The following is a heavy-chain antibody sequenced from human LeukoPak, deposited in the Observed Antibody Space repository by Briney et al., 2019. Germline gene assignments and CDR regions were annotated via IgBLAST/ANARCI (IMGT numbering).Heavy chain of an antibody. CDR2: IYYSGST. V-gene: IGHV4-59*08. J-gene: IGHJ4*02. CDR1: GGSISTYY. CDR3: RRDGSVDY. Sequence: PSETLSLTCTVSGGSISTYYWTWIRQPPGKGLEWIGYIYYSGSTNYNPSLKSRVTISVDTSKNQFSLKLSSVTAADTAVYYCRRDGSVDYWGQGTLVTVSS. D-gene: IGHD3-10*01.